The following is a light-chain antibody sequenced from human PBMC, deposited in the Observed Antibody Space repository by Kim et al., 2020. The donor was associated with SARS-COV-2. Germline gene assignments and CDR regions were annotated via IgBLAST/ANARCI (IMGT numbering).Light chain of an antibody. J-gene: IGKJ4*02. Sequence: PGERATLSCRASQSVSSNLAWYQQKPGQAPRLLIYGASTRATSIPARFSGGGSGTDFTLTISTLQSEDFAVYYCQQYAEGPRALTFGGGTNVEI. V-gene: IGKV3-15*01. CDR2: GAS. CDR1: QSVSSN. CDR3: QQYAEGPRALT.